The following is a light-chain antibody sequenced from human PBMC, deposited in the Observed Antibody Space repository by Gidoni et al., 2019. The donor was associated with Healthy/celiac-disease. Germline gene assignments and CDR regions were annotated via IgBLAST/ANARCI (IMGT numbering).Light chain of an antibody. CDR1: QSISSY. V-gene: IGKV1-39*01. CDR3: QQSYSTPET. J-gene: IGKJ1*01. Sequence: DIQMTQSPSSLSASVGDRVTITCRARQSISSYLNWYQQKPGNAPKLLIYAASSLQSGVPSRFSGSGSGTDFTLTISSLQPEDFAPYYCQQSYSTPETFGQGTKVEIK. CDR2: AAS.